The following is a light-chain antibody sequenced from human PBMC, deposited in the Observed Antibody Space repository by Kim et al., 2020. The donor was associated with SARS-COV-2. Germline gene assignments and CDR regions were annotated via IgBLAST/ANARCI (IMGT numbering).Light chain of an antibody. Sequence: SYELTQPPSVSVSPGQTASITCSGDRSRNKYVSWYQQKSGQSPILVIYQDVKRPSGIPERFSGSNPGNTATLTISGTQAMDEADYYCQAWDSATVVFGGGTQLTVL. CDR3: QAWDSATVV. CDR1: RSRNKY. J-gene: IGLJ2*01. V-gene: IGLV3-1*01. CDR2: QDV.